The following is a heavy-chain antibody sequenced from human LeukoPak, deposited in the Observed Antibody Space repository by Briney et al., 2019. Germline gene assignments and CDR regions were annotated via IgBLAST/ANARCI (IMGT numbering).Heavy chain of an antibody. V-gene: IGHV3-30*18. CDR1: GFTFSSYG. Sequence: GGSLRLSCAASGFTFSSYGMHWVRQAPGKGLEWVAVISYDGSNKYYADSVKGRFTISRDNSKNTLYLQMNSLRAEDTAVYYCEKPQSKYCSSTSCAKDYFDYWGQGTLVTVSS. J-gene: IGHJ4*02. CDR3: EKPQSKYCSSTSCAKDYFDY. CDR2: ISYDGSNK. D-gene: IGHD2-2*01.